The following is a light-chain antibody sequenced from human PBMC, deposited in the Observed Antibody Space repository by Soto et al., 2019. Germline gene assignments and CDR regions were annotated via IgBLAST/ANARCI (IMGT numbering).Light chain of an antibody. Sequence: HSALTQPASVSGSPGQSITISCTGTSSDVGGYNYVSWYQQHPGKAPKLMIYDVSNRPSGVSNRFSGSKSGNTASLTISGLQAEDEADYYCSSYTGSRTCVFGTGTKLTVL. CDR3: SSYTGSRTCV. CDR2: DVS. CDR1: SSDVGGYNY. V-gene: IGLV2-14*01. J-gene: IGLJ1*01.